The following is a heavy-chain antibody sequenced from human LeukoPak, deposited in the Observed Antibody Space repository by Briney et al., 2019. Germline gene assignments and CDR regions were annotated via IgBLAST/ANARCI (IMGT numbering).Heavy chain of an antibody. CDR1: GGSISSSSSYY. CDR3: WRVQRGNYYYFYMDV. CDR2: IFYNGDT. V-gene: IGHV4-39*01. Sequence: PSETLSLTCTVSGGSISSSSSYYWGWIRQPPGKGLEWIGSIFYNGDTYYNPSLKSRVTISVDTSEMQFSLKLTSVTDADTAVYYCWRVQRGNYYYFYMDVWGKGTTVIVSS. J-gene: IGHJ6*03.